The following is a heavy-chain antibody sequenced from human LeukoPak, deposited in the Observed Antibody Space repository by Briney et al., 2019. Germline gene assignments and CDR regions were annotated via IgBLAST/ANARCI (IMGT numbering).Heavy chain of an antibody. V-gene: IGHV4-39*01. CDR3: ARHDISSGWYWYFDL. CDR1: GGSISGSSYY. CDR2: IYYSGST. J-gene: IGHJ2*01. Sequence: SETLSLTCTVSGGSISGSSYYWGWIRQPPGKGLEWIGSIYYSGSTYYNPSLKSRVTISVDTSKNQFSLKLSSVTAADTAVYYCARHDISSGWYWYFDLWGRGTLVTVSS. D-gene: IGHD6-19*01.